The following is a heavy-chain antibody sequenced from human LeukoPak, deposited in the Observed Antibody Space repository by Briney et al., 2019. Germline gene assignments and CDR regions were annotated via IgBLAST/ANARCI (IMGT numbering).Heavy chain of an antibody. CDR1: GGTFSSYA. CDR2: IIPIFGTA. Sequence: ASVKVSCKASGGTFSSYAITWVRQAPGQGLEWMGGIIPIFGTANYAQKFQGRVTITADESTSTAYMELSSLGSEDTAVYYCARAPYGYYFDYWGQGTLVTVSS. V-gene: IGHV1-69*13. J-gene: IGHJ4*02. D-gene: IGHD3-10*01. CDR3: ARAPYGYYFDY.